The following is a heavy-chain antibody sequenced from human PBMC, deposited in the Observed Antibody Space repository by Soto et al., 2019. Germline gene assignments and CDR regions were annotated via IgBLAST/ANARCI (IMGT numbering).Heavy chain of an antibody. V-gene: IGHV3-9*01. D-gene: IGHD6-19*01. CDR1: GFTFDDYA. J-gene: IGHJ4*02. Sequence: EVQLVESGGGLVQPSRSLRLSCAASGFTFDDYAMHWVRQAPGKGLEWVSGISWNSGSIGYADSVKGRFTISRDNAKNSLYLQMNSLRAEDTALYYCAKDVRSSGWYGRLYYWCQGTLVTVSS. CDR2: ISWNSGSI. CDR3: AKDVRSSGWYGRLYY.